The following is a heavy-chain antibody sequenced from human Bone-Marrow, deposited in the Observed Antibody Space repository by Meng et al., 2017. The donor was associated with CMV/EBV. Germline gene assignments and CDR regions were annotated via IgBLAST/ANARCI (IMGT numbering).Heavy chain of an antibody. D-gene: IGHD3-10*01. Sequence: SGGSISSGRYYWSWIRQPAGKGLEWIGRIYTSGSTNYNPSLKSRVTISVDTSKNQFSLKLSSVTAADTAVYYCAREAMVRENWFDPWGQGTLVTVSS. CDR1: GGSISSGRYY. J-gene: IGHJ5*02. V-gene: IGHV4-61*02. CDR3: AREAMVRENWFDP. CDR2: IYTSGST.